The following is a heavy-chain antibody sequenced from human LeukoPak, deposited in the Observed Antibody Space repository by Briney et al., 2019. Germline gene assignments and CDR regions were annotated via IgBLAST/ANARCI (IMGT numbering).Heavy chain of an antibody. V-gene: IGHV3-7*01. J-gene: IGHJ4*02. D-gene: IGHD3-9*01. CDR1: GFTFSSYW. Sequence: GGSLRLSCAASGFTFSSYWMSWVRQAPGKGLEWVANIKQDGSEKYYVDSVKGRFTISRDNAKNSLYLQIYSLRAEDTAIYYCARWNPGYSADWRLDFWGRGTLVTVSS. CDR3: ARWNPGYSADWRLDF. CDR2: IKQDGSEK.